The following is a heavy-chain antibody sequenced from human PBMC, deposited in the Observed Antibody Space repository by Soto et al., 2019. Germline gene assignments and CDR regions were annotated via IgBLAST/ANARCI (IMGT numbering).Heavy chain of an antibody. CDR1: GFTFDDYT. D-gene: IGHD3-22*01. J-gene: IGHJ1*01. CDR2: ISWDGGST. CDR3: AKDAGEYYYDSSGYPRAEYFQH. Sequence: GGSLRLSCAASGFTFDDYTMHWVRQAPGKGLEWVSLISWDGGSTYYADSVKGRFTISRDNSKNSLYLQMNSLRTEDTALYYCAKDAGEYYYDSSGYPRAEYFQHWGQGTLVTVSS. V-gene: IGHV3-43*01.